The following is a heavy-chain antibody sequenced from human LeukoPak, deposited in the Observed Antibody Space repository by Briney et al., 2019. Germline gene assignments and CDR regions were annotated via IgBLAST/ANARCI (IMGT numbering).Heavy chain of an antibody. CDR3: AKDLKGSSWYYAFDI. CDR2: INPSGGTT. V-gene: IGHV1-46*01. J-gene: IGHJ3*02. Sequence: GASVKVSCKASGYTFTSYSLNWVRQAPGQGLEWMGIINPSGGTTNYAQKFQGRITMTRDTSTSTVYMELSSLRSEDTALYYCAKDLKGSSWYYAFDIWGQGTMVTVSS. CDR1: GYTFTSYS. D-gene: IGHD6-13*01.